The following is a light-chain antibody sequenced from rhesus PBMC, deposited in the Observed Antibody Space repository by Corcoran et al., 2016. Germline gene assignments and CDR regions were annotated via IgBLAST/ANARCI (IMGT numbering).Light chain of an antibody. V-gene: IGKV3-24*04. CDR3: QRISNLWT. CDR1: QSVGSY. Sequence: ETVVTQAPATLSWSPGERATLSCRESQSVGSYLAWYQHKPGMAPRLLNAGASSRATGFPERLSGSGSGTDFIIPSSSLVPEVIGVYYCQRISNLWTFGQGPKVDIK. CDR2: GAS. J-gene: IGKJ1*01.